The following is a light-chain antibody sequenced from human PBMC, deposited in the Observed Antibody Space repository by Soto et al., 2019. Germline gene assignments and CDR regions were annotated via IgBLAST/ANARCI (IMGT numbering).Light chain of an antibody. CDR2: DVT. CDR1: SSDVGGYNY. J-gene: IGLJ1*01. V-gene: IGLV2-14*03. CDR3: SSYTSSGNYV. Sequence: QSVLSLPASLSLCPGQSIGLSCTGSSSDVGGYNYVSWYQHHPGKAPRLMIYDVTNRPSGVCDRLSGSKSGNTASLTISGLQAEDEADYYCSSYTSSGNYVFGAGTKVTVL.